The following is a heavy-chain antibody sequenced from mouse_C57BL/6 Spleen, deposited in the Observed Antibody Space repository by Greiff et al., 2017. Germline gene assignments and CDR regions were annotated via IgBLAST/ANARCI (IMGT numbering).Heavy chain of an antibody. V-gene: IGHV5-9-1*02. CDR2: ISSGGDYT. CDR3: TRDHYDYDDAMDY. CDR1: GFTFSSYA. J-gene: IGHJ4*01. Sequence: EVMLVESGEGLVKPGGSLKLSCAASGFTFSSYAMSWVRQTPEKRLEWVAYISSGGDYTYYADTVKGRFTISRDNARNTLYLQMSSLKSEDTAMYYCTRDHYDYDDAMDYWVKEPQSPSPQ. D-gene: IGHD2-4*01.